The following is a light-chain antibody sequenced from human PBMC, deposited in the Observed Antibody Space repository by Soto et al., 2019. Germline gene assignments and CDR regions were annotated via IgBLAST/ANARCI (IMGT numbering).Light chain of an antibody. CDR3: SSYTSSNTDV. V-gene: IGLV2-18*02. CDR1: SSDIGSSNG. Sequence: QSVLTQPPSVSGSPGQSVAISCTGTSSDIGSSNGVSWYQQPPGTAPKLMIYDVNNRPSGVPDRFSGSKSGNTASLTISGLQAEDEADYHCSSYTSSNTDVFGTGTKVTVL. J-gene: IGLJ1*01. CDR2: DVN.